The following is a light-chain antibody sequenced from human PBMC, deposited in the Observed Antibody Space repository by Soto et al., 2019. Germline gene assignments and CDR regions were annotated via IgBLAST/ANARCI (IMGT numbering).Light chain of an antibody. CDR3: LQYINWRT. CDR2: GAS. V-gene: IGKV3-15*01. CDR1: QSVCSK. Sequence: EVVMTQSPATLSVSPGERATLSCRASQSVCSKLAWYQQKPGQAPRLLIYGASTRATGIPARFSGSGSGTAFTLTISRLPFEDFAFYSCLQYINWRTFGQGTNVEIK. J-gene: IGKJ1*01.